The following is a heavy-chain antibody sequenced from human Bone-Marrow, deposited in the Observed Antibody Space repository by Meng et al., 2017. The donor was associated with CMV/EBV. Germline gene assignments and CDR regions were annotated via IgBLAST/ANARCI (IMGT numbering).Heavy chain of an antibody. CDR2: IKQDGSEK. J-gene: IGHJ4*02. D-gene: IGHD5-18*01. CDR3: ARGLWLFDY. CDR1: GFTFSSYW. Sequence: GESLKISCAASGFTFSSYWMSWVRQAPGKGLEWVANIKQDGSEKYYVDSVKGRFTISRDNAKNSLYLQMNSLRAEDTAVYYCARGLWLFDYWGQGTLVTVSS. V-gene: IGHV3-7*04.